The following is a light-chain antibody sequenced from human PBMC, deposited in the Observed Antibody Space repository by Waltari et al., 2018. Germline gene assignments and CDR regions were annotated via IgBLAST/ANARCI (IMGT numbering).Light chain of an antibody. CDR3: QQRANWPLT. CDR2: DAS. Sequence: EIVLTQSPATLSLSPGERATLSCRASQSVSSYLGGYQQKPGQAPRLLIYDASNRATGIPARFSGSGSGTDFTLTISSLEFEDFAVYYCQQRANWPLTFGGGTKVEIK. CDR1: QSVSSY. J-gene: IGKJ4*01. V-gene: IGKV3-11*01.